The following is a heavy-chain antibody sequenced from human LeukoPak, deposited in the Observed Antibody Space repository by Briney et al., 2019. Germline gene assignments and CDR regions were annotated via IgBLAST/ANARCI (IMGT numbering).Heavy chain of an antibody. Sequence: SETLSLTCTVSGGSISGYYWSWIRQPPGKGLEWIAEIYSSGSTNYNPFLQSRVTISVDTSKNQFSLRVESLTAADTAVYYCARSSVSSFGPWGQGTLIIVSS. CDR1: GGSISGYY. D-gene: IGHD1-26*01. V-gene: IGHV4-59*01. CDR3: ARSSVSSFGP. CDR2: IYSSGST. J-gene: IGHJ5*02.